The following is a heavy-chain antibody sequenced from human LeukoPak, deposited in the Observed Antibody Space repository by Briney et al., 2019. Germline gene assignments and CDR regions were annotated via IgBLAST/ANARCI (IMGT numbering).Heavy chain of an antibody. J-gene: IGHJ6*02. V-gene: IGHV1-2*06. D-gene: IGHD3-22*01. Sequence: ASVKVSCKASGYTLTGYYMHWVRQAPGQGLEWMGRINPNSGGTNYAQKFQGRVTMTRDTSISTAYMELSRLRSDDTAVYYCARDLRAIVVLGEAYYYGMDVWGQGTTVTVSS. CDR3: ARDLRAIVVLGEAYYYGMDV. CDR1: GYTLTGYY. CDR2: INPNSGGT.